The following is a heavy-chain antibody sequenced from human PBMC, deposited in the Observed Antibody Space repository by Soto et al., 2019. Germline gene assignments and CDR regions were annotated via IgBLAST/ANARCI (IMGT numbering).Heavy chain of an antibody. CDR3: ARFGELFRGYYGMEV. V-gene: IGHV1-8*01. CDR1: GYTFTSYD. CDR2: MNPNSGNT. D-gene: IGHD3-10*01. Sequence: ASVKVSCKASGYTFTSYDINWVRQATGQGLEWMGWMNPNSGNTGYAQKFQGRVTMTRNTSISTAYMELSSLRSEDTAVYYCARFGELFRGYYGMEVWGQGTTVTVCS. J-gene: IGHJ6*02.